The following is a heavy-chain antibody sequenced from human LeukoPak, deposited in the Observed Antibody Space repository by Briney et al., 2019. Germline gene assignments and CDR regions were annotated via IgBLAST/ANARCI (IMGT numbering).Heavy chain of an antibody. CDR3: ARSRSSGWSRYYFGY. CDR2: ISSSGSTI. CDR1: GFTFSDYC. Sequence: PGGSLRLSCAASGFTFSDYCMSWIRQAPGKGLEWVSYISSSGSTIYYADSVKGRFTISRDNAKNSLYLQMNSLRAEDTAVYYCARSRSSGWSRYYFGYWGQGTLVTVSS. D-gene: IGHD6-19*01. J-gene: IGHJ4*02. V-gene: IGHV3-11*01.